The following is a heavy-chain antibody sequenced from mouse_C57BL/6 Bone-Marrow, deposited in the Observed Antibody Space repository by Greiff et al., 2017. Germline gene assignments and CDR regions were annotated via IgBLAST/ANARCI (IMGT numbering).Heavy chain of an antibody. J-gene: IGHJ2*01. D-gene: IGHD2-1*01. CDR1: GFNIKDDY. CDR2: IDPENGDT. Sequence: VQLQQSGAELVRPGASVKLSCTASGFNIKDDYMHWVKQRPEQGLEWIGWIDPENGDTEYASKFQGKATITADTSSNTAYLQLSSLTSEDTAVYYCTTNYYGNYGDYWGQGTTLTVSS. CDR3: TTNYYGNYGDY. V-gene: IGHV14-4*01.